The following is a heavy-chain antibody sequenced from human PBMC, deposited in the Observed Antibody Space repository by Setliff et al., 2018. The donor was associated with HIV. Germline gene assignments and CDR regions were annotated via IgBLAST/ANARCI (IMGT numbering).Heavy chain of an antibody. CDR2: IYHTGAT. V-gene: IGHV4-30-4*02. Sequence: SETLSLTCTVSGGSISSDDHYWSWIRQPPGKGLEWIGYIYHTGATYYKSSLESRLTISVDTSKNQFSLKLNSDDTATYFCVTSPGSFTSVDETEAGDYWGQGTLVTVSS. CDR1: GGSISSDDHY. CDR3: PGSFTSVDETEAGDY. J-gene: IGHJ4*02. D-gene: IGHD2-21*01.